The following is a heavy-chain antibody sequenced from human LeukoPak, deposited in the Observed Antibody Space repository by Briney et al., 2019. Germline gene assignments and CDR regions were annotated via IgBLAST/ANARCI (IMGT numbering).Heavy chain of an antibody. V-gene: IGHV5-51*01. CDR3: ARLGYCSSRSCYYGMDV. CDR2: IYPGDSDT. J-gene: IGHJ6*02. CDR1: GYSFTTHW. D-gene: IGHD2-2*01. Sequence: GESLKISCKGSGYSFTTHWIGWVRQMPGRGLGGMGSIYPGDSDTRYSPSFQGQVTISADKSISTAYLQWSSLQASDTALYYCARLGYCSSRSCYYGMDVWGQGTTVTVSS.